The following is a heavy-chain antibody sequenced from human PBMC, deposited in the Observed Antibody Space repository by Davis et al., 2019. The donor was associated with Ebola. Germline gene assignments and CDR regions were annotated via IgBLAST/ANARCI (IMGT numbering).Heavy chain of an antibody. D-gene: IGHD6-19*01. V-gene: IGHV3-21*04. J-gene: IGHJ6*02. Sequence: GESLKISCAASGFTFNKYEMNWVRQAPGKGLEWVSSISSWGGFIYYADSVKGRFTVSRDNAKNSLYLQMNSLRAEDTAVYYCARDKRSSWYGGMDVWGQGTTVTVSS. CDR1: GFTFNKYE. CDR2: ISSWGGFI. CDR3: ARDKRSSWYGGMDV.